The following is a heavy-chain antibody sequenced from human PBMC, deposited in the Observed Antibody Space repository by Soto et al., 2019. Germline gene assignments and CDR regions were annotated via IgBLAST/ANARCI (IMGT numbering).Heavy chain of an antibody. CDR1: GGSISSGGYS. D-gene: IGHD3-3*01. CDR3: ARDLTNRYDFWSGYSKPPYYYYGMDV. J-gene: IGHJ6*02. V-gene: IGHV4-30-2*01. CDR2: IYHSGST. Sequence: SETLSLTCAVSGGSISSGGYSWSWIRQPPGKGLEWIGYIYHSGSTYYNPSLKSRVTISVDRSKNQFSLKLSSVTAADTAVYYCARDLTNRYDFWSGYSKPPYYYYGMDVWGQGTTVTVSS.